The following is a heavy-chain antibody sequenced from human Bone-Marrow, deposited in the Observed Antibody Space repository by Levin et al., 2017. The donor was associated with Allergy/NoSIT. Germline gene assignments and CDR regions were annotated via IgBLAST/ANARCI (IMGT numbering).Heavy chain of an antibody. D-gene: IGHD4-11*01. CDR3: ARHVVDYNTSGWLDH. V-gene: IGHV4-39*01. CDR1: ADSISSGRYY. CDR2: IYNSGKT. Sequence: SQTLSLTCNVSADSISSGRYYWGWIRQHPRRGLEWIGSIYNSGKTYYNPSLKSRVSISVDTSKNHVSLRLTSVTAADTAVYYCARHVVDYNTSGWLDHWGHGTLVTVSS. J-gene: IGHJ4*01.